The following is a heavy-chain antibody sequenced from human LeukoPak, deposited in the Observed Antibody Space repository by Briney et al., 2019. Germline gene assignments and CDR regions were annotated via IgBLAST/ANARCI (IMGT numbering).Heavy chain of an antibody. J-gene: IGHJ4*02. CDR2: ISSNSSSI. CDR3: AGTFYYGSGSYVLAGY. D-gene: IGHD3-10*01. Sequence: GGSLRLSCTASGFTFSTYSMNWVRQAPGKGLEWVSYISSNSSSIYYADSVKGRFTISRDNAKNSLFLQMNSLRAEDTALYYCAGTFYYGSGSYVLAGYWGQGTLVTVSS. CDR1: GFTFSTYS. V-gene: IGHV3-48*01.